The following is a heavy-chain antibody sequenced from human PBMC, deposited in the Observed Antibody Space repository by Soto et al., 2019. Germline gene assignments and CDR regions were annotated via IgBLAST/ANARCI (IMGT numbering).Heavy chain of an antibody. CDR3: ARDPAKSYYYDY. D-gene: IGHD3-10*01. V-gene: IGHV3-66*01. CDR2: IYSGGTT. CDR1: GFTVSSNY. Sequence: GGSLRLSCAASGFTVSSNYMSWVRQAPGKGLEWVSVIYSGGTTYYADSVKGRFTISRDNSKNTVFLEMNSLRAEDTAVYYCARDPAKSYYYDYWGQGTLVTVSS. J-gene: IGHJ4*02.